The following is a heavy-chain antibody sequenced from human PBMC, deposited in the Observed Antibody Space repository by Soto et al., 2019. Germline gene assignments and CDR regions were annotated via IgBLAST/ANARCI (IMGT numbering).Heavy chain of an antibody. CDR2: IKLDGTEK. V-gene: IGHV3-7*03. CDR3: ARGGRMEQLGRSYYYGMDV. CDR1: GFTFNNYA. J-gene: IGHJ6*02. D-gene: IGHD1-1*01. Sequence: GGSLRLSCAASGFTFNNYAMSWVRQAPGKGLEWVANIKLDGTEKYYVDSVKGRFTISRDNAKNSLYLQMSSLGAEDTALYYCARGGRMEQLGRSYYYGMDVWGQGTTVTVS.